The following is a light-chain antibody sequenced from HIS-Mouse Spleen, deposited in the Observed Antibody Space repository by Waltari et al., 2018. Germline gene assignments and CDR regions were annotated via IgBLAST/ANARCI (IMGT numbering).Light chain of an antibody. CDR1: SSNIGNNY. V-gene: IGLV1-51*01. J-gene: IGLJ3*02. CDR3: GTWDSSLSAGV. Sequence: QSVLTQPPSVSVAPGQKVTISCSGSSSNIGNNYVSWYQQLPGTAPKLLIYDINKRPSGIPDRFSGSKSGTSATLGITGLQTGDEADYYCGTWDSSLSAGVFGGGTKLTVL. CDR2: DIN.